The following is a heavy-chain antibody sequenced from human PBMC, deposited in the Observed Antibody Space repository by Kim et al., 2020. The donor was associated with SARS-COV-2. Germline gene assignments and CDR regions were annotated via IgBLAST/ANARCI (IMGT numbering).Heavy chain of an antibody. J-gene: IGHJ5*02. CDR3: ARVVVGATGCFDP. D-gene: IGHD2-15*01. V-gene: IGHV4-34*09. Sequence: NHTPSSKSRVTISVDTSKIQFSLMLSSLTAADTAVYYGARVVVGATGCFDPWGQGTLVTVSS.